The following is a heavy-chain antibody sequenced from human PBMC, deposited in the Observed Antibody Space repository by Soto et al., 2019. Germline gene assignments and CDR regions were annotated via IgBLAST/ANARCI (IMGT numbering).Heavy chain of an antibody. Sequence: QVQLQESGPGLVKSSETLSLTCTVSGGSIRSYYWSWIRQPPGKGLEWIGYVDYSGSTNYNPSLKSRVTIAVDPSKNQFSLNVSSVTAADTAVYYCARHFYGVDPGRFDPWGQGTLITVSS. CDR3: ARHFYGVDPGRFDP. D-gene: IGHD2-8*01. CDR1: GGSIRSYY. CDR2: VDYSGST. V-gene: IGHV4-59*01. J-gene: IGHJ5*02.